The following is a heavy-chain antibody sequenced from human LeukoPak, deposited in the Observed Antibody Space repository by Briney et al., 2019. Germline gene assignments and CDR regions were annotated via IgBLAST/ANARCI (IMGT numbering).Heavy chain of an antibody. J-gene: IGHJ6*03. Sequence: SETLSLTCTVSGGSISSSSYYWGWIRQPPGKGLEWIGSIYYSGSTYYNPSLKSRVTISVDTSKNQFSLKLSSVTAADTAVYYCARLITIFGVAPGTPYYYYMDVWGKGTTVTVSS. CDR2: IYYSGST. CDR1: GGSISSSSYY. CDR3: ARLITIFGVAPGTPYYYYMDV. V-gene: IGHV4-39*07. D-gene: IGHD3-3*01.